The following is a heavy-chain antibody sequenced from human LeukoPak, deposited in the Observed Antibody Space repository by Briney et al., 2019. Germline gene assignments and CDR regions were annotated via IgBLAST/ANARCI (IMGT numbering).Heavy chain of an antibody. V-gene: IGHV3-7*01. CDR2: IKQDGHEK. Sequence: GGSLRLSCAASGFTFSSYEMNWVRQAPGKGLEWVANIKQDGHEKYYVDSVKGRFTISRDDAKKTLYMQMNSLRVEDTALYYCVRGPLFDFRSGYYAYWGQGTLVTVSS. D-gene: IGHD3-3*01. J-gene: IGHJ4*02. CDR3: VRGPLFDFRSGYYAY. CDR1: GFTFSSYE.